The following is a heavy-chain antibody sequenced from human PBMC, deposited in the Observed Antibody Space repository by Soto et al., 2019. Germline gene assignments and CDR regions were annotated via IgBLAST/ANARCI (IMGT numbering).Heavy chain of an antibody. D-gene: IGHD3-10*01. J-gene: IGHJ6*02. V-gene: IGHV3-33*01. Sequence: QVQLVESGGGVVQPGRSLRLSCAASGFTFSNYGMHWVRQAPGKGLEWVAVILNDGSNRYHADSVKDRFTISRDNSKNTLYLQMNSLGAEDTAVYDYARDDEYSGNGMDVWGQGTTVTVS. CDR3: ARDDEYSGNGMDV. CDR1: GFTFSNYG. CDR2: ILNDGSNR.